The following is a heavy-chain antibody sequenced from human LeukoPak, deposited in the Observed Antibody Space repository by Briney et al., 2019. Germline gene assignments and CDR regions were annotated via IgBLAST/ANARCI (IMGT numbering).Heavy chain of an antibody. J-gene: IGHJ4*02. CDR1: GGSISSYY. Sequence: SETLSLTCTVSGGSISSYYWSWIRQPAGKGLEWIGRIYTSGSTNYNPSLKSRVTISVDTSKNQFSLKLSSVTAADTAVYYCARGPGYYDSSGYYPYYFDYWGQGTLVTVSS. CDR2: IYTSGST. CDR3: ARGPGYYDSSGYYPYYFDY. D-gene: IGHD3-22*01. V-gene: IGHV4-4*07.